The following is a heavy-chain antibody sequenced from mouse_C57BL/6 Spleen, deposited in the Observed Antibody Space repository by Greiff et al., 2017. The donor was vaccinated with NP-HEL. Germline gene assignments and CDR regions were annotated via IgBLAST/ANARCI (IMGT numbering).Heavy chain of an antibody. CDR2: INPSTGGT. CDR1: GYSFTGYY. D-gene: IGHD4-1*02. J-gene: IGHJ3*01. CDR3: ARESSTGRFAY. V-gene: IGHV1-42*01. Sequence: EVMLVESGPELVKPGASVKISCKASGYSFTGYYMNWVKQSPEKSLEWIGEINPSTGGTTYNQKFKAKATLTVDKSSSTAYMQLKSLTSEDSAVYYCARESSTGRFAYWGQGTLVTVSA.